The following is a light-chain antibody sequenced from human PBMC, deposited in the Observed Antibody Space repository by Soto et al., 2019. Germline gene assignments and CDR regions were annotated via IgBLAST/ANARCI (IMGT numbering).Light chain of an antibody. Sequence: DIQMTQSPSTLSASVGDRVTITCRASQSISSWLAWYQQKPGKAPKLLIYDASSLESGVPSRFSGSGSGTEFTITISSLQPDDFATYYCQQHNSYSGTFGQGTKLEIK. CDR3: QQHNSYSGT. CDR1: QSISSW. CDR2: DAS. V-gene: IGKV1-5*01. J-gene: IGKJ2*01.